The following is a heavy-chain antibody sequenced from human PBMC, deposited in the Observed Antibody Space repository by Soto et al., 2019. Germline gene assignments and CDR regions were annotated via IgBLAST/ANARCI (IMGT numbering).Heavy chain of an antibody. J-gene: IGHJ2*01. CDR3: ARESHDMLTGPPWVWYFDL. D-gene: IGHD3-9*01. CDR1: GGSFSGYY. V-gene: IGHV4-34*01. Sequence: QVQLQQWGAGPLRPLETLSLTCGVSGGSFSGYYWAWIRQSPGKGLEWIGEINDRGSINYNPSLKSRVSIAVDTSKNHYSLNLRSVTAEDSAVYYCARESHDMLTGPPWVWYFDLWGRGTLVTVSS. CDR2: INDRGSI.